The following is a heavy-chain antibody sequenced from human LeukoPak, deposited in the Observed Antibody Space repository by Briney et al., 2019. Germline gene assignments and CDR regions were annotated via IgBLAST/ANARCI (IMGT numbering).Heavy chain of an antibody. CDR3: ASGYCSSTSCYTGSTVNYDY. Sequence: ASVKVSCKASGYTFTSYGISWVRQAPGQGLEWMGWISAYNGNTNYAQKLQGRVTMTTDTSTSTAYMELRSLRSDDTAVYYCASGYCSSTSCYTGSTVNYDYWGKGTLSPSPQ. CDR2: ISAYNGNT. D-gene: IGHD2-2*02. V-gene: IGHV1-18*01. CDR1: GYTFTSYG. J-gene: IGHJ4*02.